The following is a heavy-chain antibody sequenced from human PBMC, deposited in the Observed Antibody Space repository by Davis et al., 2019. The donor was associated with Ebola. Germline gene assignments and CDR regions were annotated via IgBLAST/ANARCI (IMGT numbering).Heavy chain of an antibody. CDR1: GDTFSSYA. D-gene: IGHD4-11*01. V-gene: IGHV1-69*13. CDR3: AREVRRLQRKYFFNY. CDR2: IIHIFGTP. J-gene: IGHJ4*02. Sequence: SVKVSCKASGDTFSSYAISWVRQAPGQGLEWMGGIIHIFGTPNYAQKFQGRVTITADDSTNTAYMELRSLTSEDTAVYYCAREVRRLQRKYFFNYWGQGTLVTVSS.